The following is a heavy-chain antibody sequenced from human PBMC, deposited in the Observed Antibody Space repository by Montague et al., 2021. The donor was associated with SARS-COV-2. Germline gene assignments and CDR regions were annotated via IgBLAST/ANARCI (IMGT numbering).Heavy chain of an antibody. CDR1: GGSFSDYY. CDR3: AREQHENYFNYYGLDV. D-gene: IGHD2-21*01. Sequence: SETLSLTCAVYGGSFSDYYWSWIRQPPGKGLEWMGEINHSGSTGYNPSLKSQVTISVDTSKNQFSLRLTSVTAADTAVYYCAREQHENYFNYYGLDVWGQGTMVTVSS. V-gene: IGHV4-34*01. CDR2: INHSGST. J-gene: IGHJ6*02.